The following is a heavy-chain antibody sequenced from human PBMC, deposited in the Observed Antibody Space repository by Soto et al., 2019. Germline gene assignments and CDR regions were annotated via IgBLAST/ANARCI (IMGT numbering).Heavy chain of an antibody. CDR2: IYWDDDK. Sequence: QITLKESGPTLVRPTQTLTLTCTFSGFSLSTSGVGVGWIRQPPGKALEWLALIYWDDDKRYSPSLKSRLTITKDTSKNQVVLTMTIMYPVDTATYYCAHSRCGGDCLQSYSSHYYYGMDVWGQGTTVTVSS. D-gene: IGHD2-21*02. J-gene: IGHJ6*02. CDR1: GFSLSTSGVG. CDR3: AHSRCGGDCLQSYSSHYYYGMDV. V-gene: IGHV2-5*02.